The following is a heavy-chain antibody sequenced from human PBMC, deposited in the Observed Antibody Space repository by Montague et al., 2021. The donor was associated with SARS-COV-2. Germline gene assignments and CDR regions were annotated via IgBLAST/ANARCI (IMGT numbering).Heavy chain of an antibody. Sequence: PALVKPTQTLTLTCTFSGFSLSTSGVGVGWIRQPPGKALEWLALIYWDDDKRYSPSLKSRLTITKYTSKNQVVLTMTNMDPVDTATYYCARGPSDTYYYNGMDVWGRGTTVTVSS. V-gene: IGHV2-5*02. CDR3: ARGPSDTYYYNGMDV. J-gene: IGHJ6*02. CDR1: GFSLSTSGVG. CDR2: IYWDDDK.